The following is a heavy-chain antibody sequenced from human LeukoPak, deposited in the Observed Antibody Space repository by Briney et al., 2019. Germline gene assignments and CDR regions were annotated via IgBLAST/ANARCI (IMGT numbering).Heavy chain of an antibody. J-gene: IGHJ6*03. V-gene: IGHV3-21*01. CDR2: ISSSGSYI. D-gene: IGHD3-9*01. Sequence: PGGSLRLSCAASGFSFNSYSMNWVRQAPGKGLEWVSSISSSGSYIYYADSVKGRFTISRDNAQNSLYLQMNSLRAEDTAVYYCATAILTGYYHKNRRDYYYYMDVWGKGTTVTVSS. CDR3: ATAILTGYYHKNRRDYYYYMDV. CDR1: GFSFNSYS.